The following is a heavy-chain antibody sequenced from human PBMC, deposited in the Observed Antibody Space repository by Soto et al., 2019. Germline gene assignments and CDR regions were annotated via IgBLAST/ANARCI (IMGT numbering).Heavy chain of an antibody. J-gene: IGHJ1*01. CDR1: GYTFTTYG. CDR3: ARAPLGPFQY. Sequence: QVQLVQSGAEVKKPGASVKVSCKASGYTFTTYGISWVRQAPGQGLEWMGWTSAYNGDTNYAQKFQGRVTMTTDTSTRTAYMEVRSLRADDTAVYYCARAPLGPFQYWGQGTLVTVSS. D-gene: IGHD3-3*01. CDR2: TSAYNGDT. V-gene: IGHV1-18*01.